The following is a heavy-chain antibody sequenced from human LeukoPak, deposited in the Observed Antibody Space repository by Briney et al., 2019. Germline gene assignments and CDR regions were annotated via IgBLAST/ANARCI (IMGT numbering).Heavy chain of an antibody. CDR1: GGSISNYY. V-gene: IGHV4-4*07. J-gene: IGHJ3*02. Sequence: SETLSLICGVAGGSISNYYWSWIRQPAGEGLEWIGRIYPRGSTTYNSFFKSRVTMSPDTSKNHFSLKLRSVTAADTAIYYCARGRYCTATTCDAGGDAFDIWGQGTMVTVSS. CDR3: ARGRYCTATTCDAGGDAFDI. D-gene: IGHD2-2*01. CDR2: IYPRGST.